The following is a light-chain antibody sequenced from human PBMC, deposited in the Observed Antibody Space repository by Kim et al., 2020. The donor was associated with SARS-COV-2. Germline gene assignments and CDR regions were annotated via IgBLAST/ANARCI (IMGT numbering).Light chain of an antibody. V-gene: IGLV1-44*01. J-gene: IGLJ1*01. CDR1: TSNIAKNS. CDR2: NNS. CDR3: AAWDDNLNGYV. Sequence: GQTVTIAVSGSTSNIAKNSVAWYQHLTGTAPKLLLYNNSQWPSGVPDRFSGSKSGTSASLAISGLQPEDEADYYCAAWDDNLNGYVFGTGTKVTVL.